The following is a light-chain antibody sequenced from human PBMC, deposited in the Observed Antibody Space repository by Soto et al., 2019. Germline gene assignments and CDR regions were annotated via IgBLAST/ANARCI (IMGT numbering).Light chain of an antibody. V-gene: IGKV1-5*03. Sequence: DIQMTQSPSTLSASVGDRVTITCRASHSISSWLAWYQQKPGKAPKLLIFGASSLDSGVPSRFSGSGSGTEFTLTISSLQPDDFATYYCQQYNGDSGVTFGGGTKVESK. CDR3: QQYNGDSGVT. CDR1: HSISSW. CDR2: GAS. J-gene: IGKJ4*01.